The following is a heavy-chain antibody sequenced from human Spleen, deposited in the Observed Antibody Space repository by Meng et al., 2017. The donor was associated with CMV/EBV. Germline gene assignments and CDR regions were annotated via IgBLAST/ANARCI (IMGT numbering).Heavy chain of an antibody. CDR2: IGNKANNYAT. D-gene: IGHD6-13*01. CDR1: GLTFKTSS. Sequence: GGSLRLSCAASGLTFKTSSMHWVRRASGKGLEWVGRIGNKANNYATAYAASVKGRFTISRDDSRNTAYLQMNSLKTDDTAVYYCSADIAAAGGLDYWGPGTQVTVSS. J-gene: IGHJ4*02. CDR3: SADIAAAGGLDY. V-gene: IGHV3-73*01.